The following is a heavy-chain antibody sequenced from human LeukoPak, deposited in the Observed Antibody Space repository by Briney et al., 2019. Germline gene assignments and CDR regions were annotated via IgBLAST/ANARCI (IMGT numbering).Heavy chain of an antibody. CDR2: IYNSGST. V-gene: IGHV4-59*06. Sequence: SETLSLTCTVSGGSISSYYWSWIRQPAGKGLEWIGYIYNSGSTYYNPSLMSRVIISLDTSQNQFSLRLSSVTAADTAVYYCARHGMYSGSESYYDPFDYWGQGTLVTVSS. CDR3: ARHGMYSGSESYYDPFDY. D-gene: IGHD3-10*01. CDR1: GGSISSYY. J-gene: IGHJ4*02.